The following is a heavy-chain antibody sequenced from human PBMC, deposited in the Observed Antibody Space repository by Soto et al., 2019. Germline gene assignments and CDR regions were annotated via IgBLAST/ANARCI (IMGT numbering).Heavy chain of an antibody. CDR3: ARVSPVRRCGGDCYSGVIDN. CDR2: INDSGST. V-gene: IGHV4-34*01. J-gene: IGHJ4*02. D-gene: IGHD2-21*02. CDR1: GGSFSGHY. Sequence: SETLSLTCAVYGGSFSGHYWSWIRQPPGKGLEWIGEINDSGSTNYNPSLKSRVTISVDTSKNQFSLKLSSVTAADTAVYYCARVSPVRRCGGDCYSGVIDNWGQGTLVTVSS.